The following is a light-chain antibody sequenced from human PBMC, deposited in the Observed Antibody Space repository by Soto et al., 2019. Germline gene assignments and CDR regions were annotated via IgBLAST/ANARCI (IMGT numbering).Light chain of an antibody. CDR3: ATWDDSLNGFYV. CDR1: TSNIGSNY. J-gene: IGLJ1*01. V-gene: IGLV1-47*01. Sequence: VLTQPPSASGTPGQGVTISCSGSTSNIGSNYVYWYQQLPGTAPKLLIYRNNQRPSGAPDRFSGSKSGTSASLAVSGLRSDDEADYFCATWDDSLNGFYVFGTGTKVTAL. CDR2: RNN.